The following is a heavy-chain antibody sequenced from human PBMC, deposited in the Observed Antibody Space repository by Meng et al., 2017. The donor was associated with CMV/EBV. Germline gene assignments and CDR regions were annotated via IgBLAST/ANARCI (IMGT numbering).Heavy chain of an antibody. J-gene: IGHJ4*02. CDR3: ARHIVAKGFDY. Sequence: SCKASVYSFPSYWLGWVRQMPGKGLEWMGIIYPADSDTRYSPSFQGQVPISADKSISTAYLQWSSLKASDTAMYYCARHIVAKGFDYWGQGTLVTVSS. V-gene: IGHV5-51*01. CDR2: IYPADSDT. D-gene: IGHD5-12*01. CDR1: VYSFPSYW.